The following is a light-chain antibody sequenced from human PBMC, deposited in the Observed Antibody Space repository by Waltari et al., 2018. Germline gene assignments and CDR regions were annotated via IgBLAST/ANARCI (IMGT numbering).Light chain of an antibody. CDR3: AAWDDSLNGYV. CDR2: SNN. Sequence: QSVLTQPPSASGTPGQRVTISCSGSGSNIGSNSVNWFQQVPGTAPKLLIYSNNPWASGVPDRFSGSKSGTSASLAISGLQSEDEADYYCAAWDDSLNGYVFGTGTKVTVL. CDR1: GSNIGSNS. V-gene: IGLV1-44*01. J-gene: IGLJ1*01.